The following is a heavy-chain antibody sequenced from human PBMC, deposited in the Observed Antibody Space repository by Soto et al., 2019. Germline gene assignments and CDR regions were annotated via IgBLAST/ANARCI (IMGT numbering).Heavy chain of an antibody. Sequence: GSLRLSCAASGFTFSDYYMNWIRQAPGQGLEWLSFINPRGETRYIADSIRGRFTFSRDNARRSLYVQMNSLRAEDTAVYYCARSGLPLIEILGYWGPVTLVTV. CDR2: INPRGETR. D-gene: IGHD1-1*01. CDR3: ARSGLPLIEILGY. CDR1: GFTFSDYY. V-gene: IGHV3-11*01. J-gene: IGHJ4*01.